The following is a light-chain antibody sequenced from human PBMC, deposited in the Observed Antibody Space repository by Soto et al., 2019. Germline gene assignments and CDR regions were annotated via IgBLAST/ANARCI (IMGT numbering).Light chain of an antibody. CDR3: QQRSSWLWT. J-gene: IGKJ1*01. Sequence: EIVLTQSPATLSLSPGERATLSCRASQSVSNYLAWYQQKPGQAPRLLSYDASHRATGVPARFSGIGSGTDFTLIISSLEPEDFAVYYCQQRSSWLWTFGQGTKVEIK. CDR1: QSVSNY. V-gene: IGKV3-11*01. CDR2: DAS.